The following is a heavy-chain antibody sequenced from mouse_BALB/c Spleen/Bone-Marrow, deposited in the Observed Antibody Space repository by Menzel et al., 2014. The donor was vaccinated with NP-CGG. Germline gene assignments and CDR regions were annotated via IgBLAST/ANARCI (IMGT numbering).Heavy chain of an antibody. V-gene: IGHV1S81*02. D-gene: IGHD4-1*01. CDR2: INPRNGGT. Sequence: VHLVESGAELVKPGASVKLSCKASGYTFTNYYMYWVKQRPGQGLEWIGEINPRNGGTNFNEKFKSKATLTVDKLSRTAYMQLSSLTSEDSVVYYCTRFWDEAYWGQGTLVTVSS. J-gene: IGHJ3*01. CDR3: TRFWDEAY. CDR1: GYTFTNYY.